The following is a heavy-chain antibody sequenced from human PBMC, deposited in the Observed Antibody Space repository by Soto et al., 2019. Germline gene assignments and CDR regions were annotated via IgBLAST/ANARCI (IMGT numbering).Heavy chain of an antibody. Sequence: EVQLVESGGGLVQPGGSLRLSCAASGFTFSSYWMTWVRQAPGKGLEWVANIQQTGSEKYSVDSVKGRFTISRDNARNALYLQTNSLSAGEAAVYYCARVSGGATIAGPFDYWGQGTLVTVSS. CDR2: IQQTGSEK. V-gene: IGHV3-7*01. D-gene: IGHD5-12*01. CDR1: GFTFSSYW. J-gene: IGHJ4*02. CDR3: ARVSGGATIAGPFDY.